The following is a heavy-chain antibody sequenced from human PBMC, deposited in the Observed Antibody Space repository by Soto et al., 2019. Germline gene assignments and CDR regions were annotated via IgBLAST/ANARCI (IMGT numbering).Heavy chain of an antibody. J-gene: IGHJ6*02. CDR2: INPSGGST. Sequence: QVQLVQSGAEVKKPGASVKVSCKASGYTFTSYYMHWVRQAPGQGLEWMGIINPSGGSTSYAQKFQGRVTMTRDTSTSTVYMELSSLRSEDTAVYYCARARDIVVVPAASYGMDVWGQGTTVTVSS. V-gene: IGHV1-46*01. CDR3: ARARDIVVVPAASYGMDV. D-gene: IGHD2-2*01. CDR1: GYTFTSYY.